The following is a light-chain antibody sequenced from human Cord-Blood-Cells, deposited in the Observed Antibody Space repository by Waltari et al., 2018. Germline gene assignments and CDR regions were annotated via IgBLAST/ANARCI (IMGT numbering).Light chain of an antibody. CDR2: DVS. V-gene: IGLV2-14*03. Sequence: QSALTQPASVSGSPGQSITIPCTGTSRDVGGYNYVSWYQQHPGKAPKLMLYDVSNRPSGVSNRFSRSKSGNTASLTISVLQAEDEADYYCSSYTSSSTWVFGGGTKLTVL. CDR1: SRDVGGYNY. CDR3: SSYTSSSTWV. J-gene: IGLJ3*02.